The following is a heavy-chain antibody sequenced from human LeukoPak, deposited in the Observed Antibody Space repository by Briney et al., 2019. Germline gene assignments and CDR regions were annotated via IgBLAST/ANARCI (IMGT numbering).Heavy chain of an antibody. CDR1: GLPVRSNY. CDR2: IYSGGST. D-gene: IGHD5-18*01. Sequence: PGGSLRLSCAAPGLPVRSNYMRSVRQAPGKGLESAPVIYSGGSTYYADSVKGRFTISRDNSKNTLYLQMNSLRAEDTAVYYCARDLSSYGPGAFDIWGQGTMVTVSS. CDR3: ARDLSSYGPGAFDI. V-gene: IGHV3-53*01. J-gene: IGHJ3*02.